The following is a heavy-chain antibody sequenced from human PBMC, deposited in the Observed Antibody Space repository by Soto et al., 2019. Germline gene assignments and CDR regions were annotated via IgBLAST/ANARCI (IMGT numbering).Heavy chain of an antibody. CDR1: GGSFSGYY. V-gene: IGHV4-34*01. CDR3: ARVTGHYYYGMDV. Sequence: QVQLQQWGAGLLKPSETLSLTCAVYGGSFSGYYWSWIRQPPGKGLEWIGEINHSGSTNYNPSLKSRVTISVDTSKNQFSLKLSSVTAADTAVYYCARVTGHYYYGMDVWGQGTTVTVSS. CDR2: INHSGST. J-gene: IGHJ6*02.